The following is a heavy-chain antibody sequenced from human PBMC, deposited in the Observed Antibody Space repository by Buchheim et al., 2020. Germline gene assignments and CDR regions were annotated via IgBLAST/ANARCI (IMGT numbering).Heavy chain of an antibody. V-gene: IGHV3-74*01. CDR1: GFTFSSYW. D-gene: IGHD6-6*01. CDR3: ARVQKGWQLVRRYYYYYGMDV. CDR2: INSDGSST. Sequence: EVQLVESGGGLVQPGGSLRLSCAASGFTFSSYWMHWVRQAPGKGLVWVSRINSDGSSTSYADSVKGRFTISRDNAKNTLYLQMNSLRAEDTAVYYCARVQKGWQLVRRYYYYYGMDVWGQGTT. J-gene: IGHJ6*02.